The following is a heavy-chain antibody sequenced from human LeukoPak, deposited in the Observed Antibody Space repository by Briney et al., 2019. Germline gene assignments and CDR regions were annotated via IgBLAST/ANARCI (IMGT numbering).Heavy chain of an antibody. J-gene: IGHJ4*02. D-gene: IGHD2-21*02. V-gene: IGHV3-53*01. CDR2: IYSGGST. Sequence: GGSLRLSCAASGFTVSSNYMSSVRQAPGKGLEWVSVIYSGGSTYYADSVKGRFTLSRDNSKNTLYLQMNSLRAEDTAVYYCAREVVTATYGGQGTLVTVSS. CDR1: GFTVSSNY. CDR3: AREVVTATY.